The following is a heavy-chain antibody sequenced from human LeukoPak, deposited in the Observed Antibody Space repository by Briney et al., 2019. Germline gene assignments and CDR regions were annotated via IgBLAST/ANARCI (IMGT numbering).Heavy chain of an antibody. CDR3: ARGRGWGTFDI. J-gene: IGHJ3*02. D-gene: IGHD3-10*01. CDR2: MGTAGDT. Sequence: GGSLRLSCAASGFTFSSYDMHWVRQGTGKGLEWVSAMGTAGDTYYPGSVKGRFTTSRENAKNSLYLQMNSLRVGDTAVYYCARGRGWGTFDIWGQGTMVTVSS. V-gene: IGHV3-13*04. CDR1: GFTFSSYD.